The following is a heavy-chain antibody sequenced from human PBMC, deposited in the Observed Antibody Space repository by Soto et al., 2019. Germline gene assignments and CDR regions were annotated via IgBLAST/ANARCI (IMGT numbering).Heavy chain of an antibody. J-gene: IGHJ5*02. CDR3: ARLSGPNYYDTSGFFKDNWFDP. D-gene: IGHD3-22*01. V-gene: IGHV1-69*01. CDR1: GGTFNSYD. Sequence: QVQLVQSGAEVKKPGSSMKVSCKASGGTFNSYDINWVRQAPGQGLEWMGGIIPIVETPKYAQKFQGRVTITADESTNTVYMELSSLRSEDTAMYYCARLSGPNYYDTSGFFKDNWFDPWGQGTLVTVSS. CDR2: IIPIVETP.